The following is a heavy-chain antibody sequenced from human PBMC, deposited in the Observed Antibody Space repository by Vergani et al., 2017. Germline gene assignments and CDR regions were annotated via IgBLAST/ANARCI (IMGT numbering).Heavy chain of an antibody. D-gene: IGHD3-22*01. CDR3: ARSRYDSSGFSTIFRY. CDR1: GFTFSDYG. Sequence: QVQLVESGGGVVQPGRSLRLSCAASGFTFSDYGMHWVRQTPGKGLEWVAVISYDGSNKYYTDSVKGRFTISRDNSKNTLYLQMYSLRAEDTAVYYCARSRYDSSGFSTIFRYWGQGTRVTVS. J-gene: IGHJ4*02. CDR2: ISYDGSNK. V-gene: IGHV3-30*03.